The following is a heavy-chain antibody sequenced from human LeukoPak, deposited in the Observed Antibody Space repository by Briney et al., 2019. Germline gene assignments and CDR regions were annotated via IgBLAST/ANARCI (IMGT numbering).Heavy chain of an antibody. D-gene: IGHD3-22*01. V-gene: IGHV1-2*02. J-gene: IGHJ4*02. CDR1: GYTFTGYY. CDR3: ARDYYDSSGYYYVFDY. CDR2: INPNSGGT. Sequence: ASVKVSCKASGYTFTGYYMHWVRQAPGQGLEWMGWINPNSGGTNYAQKFQGRVTMTRDTSISTAYMELSRLRSDDTAVYYCARDYYDSSGYYYVFDYWGQGTLVTVSS.